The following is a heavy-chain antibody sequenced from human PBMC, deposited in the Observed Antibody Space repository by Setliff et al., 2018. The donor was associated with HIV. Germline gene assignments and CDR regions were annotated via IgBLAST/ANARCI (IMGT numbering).Heavy chain of an antibody. CDR2: ISTDGTP. D-gene: IGHD3-22*01. CDR3: ARETYYYDSIGYWRSDAFDV. CDR1: GGYMSGYS. Sequence: PSETLSPTCTVSGGYMSGYSWSWIRQPPGKGLEWIGYISTDGTPNYNPSLKSHITISVDTSKNQFSLRLSSVTAANTAVYYFARETYYYDSIGYWRSDAFDVWGQGTMVTVSS. V-gene: IGHV4-4*08. J-gene: IGHJ3*01.